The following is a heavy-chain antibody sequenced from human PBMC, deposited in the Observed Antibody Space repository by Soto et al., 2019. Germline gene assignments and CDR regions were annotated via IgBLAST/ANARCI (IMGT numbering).Heavy chain of an antibody. CDR2: INHSGST. V-gene: IGHV4-34*01. D-gene: IGHD3-10*01. CDR3: ARAAFYYGSGSLYYYYYGMDV. J-gene: IGHJ6*02. Sequence: TSETLSLTCAVYGGSFSGYYWSWIRQPPGKGLEWIGEINHSGSTNYNPSLKSRVTISVDTSKNQFSLKLSSVTAADTAVYYCARAAFYYGSGSLYYYYYGMDVWGQGTTVTVSS. CDR1: GGSFSGYY.